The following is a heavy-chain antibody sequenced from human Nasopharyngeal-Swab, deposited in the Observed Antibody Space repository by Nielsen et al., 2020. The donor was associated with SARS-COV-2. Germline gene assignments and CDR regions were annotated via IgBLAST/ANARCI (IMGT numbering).Heavy chain of an antibody. CDR2: IIPIFGTA. CDR1: GYTFTSYD. V-gene: IGHV1-69*13. CDR3: ARVRDYGDSLLFDY. J-gene: IGHJ4*02. Sequence: SVKVSCKASGYTFTSYDINWVRQATGQGLEWMGGIIPIFGTANYAQKFQGRVTITADESTSTAYMELSSLRSEDTAVYYCARVRDYGDSLLFDYWGQGTLVTVSS. D-gene: IGHD4-17*01.